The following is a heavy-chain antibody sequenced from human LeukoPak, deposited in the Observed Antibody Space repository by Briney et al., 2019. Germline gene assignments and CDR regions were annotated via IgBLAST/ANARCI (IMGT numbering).Heavy chain of an antibody. Sequence: GGSLRLSCAASGFTFSNYAMSWVRQAPGKGLEWVSAISGSGGNTYYADSVKGRFTISRDNSKNTLYLQMNSLRAEDTAVYYCARVLGNFGDGYNYDYWGQGTLVTVSS. J-gene: IGHJ4*02. CDR3: ARVLGNFGDGYNYDY. D-gene: IGHD5-24*01. V-gene: IGHV3-23*01. CDR2: ISGSGGNT. CDR1: GFTFSNYA.